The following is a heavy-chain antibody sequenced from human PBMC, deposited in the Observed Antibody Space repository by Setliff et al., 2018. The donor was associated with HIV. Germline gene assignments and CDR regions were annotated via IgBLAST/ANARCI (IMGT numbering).Heavy chain of an antibody. D-gene: IGHD2-15*01. V-gene: IGHV4-4*07. CDR2: LYVSGDT. CDR1: DDPISSYY. J-gene: IGHJ6*03. CDR3: ALTGHRLLRGYMDV. Sequence: SENLSLTCYVTDDPISSYYWSWVRQPAGKGLEWIGRLYVSGDTNYNPSLKSRVTMSLDTSKKHFSLNLKSVTAADTAVYYCALTGHRLLRGYMDVWGRGTTVTVSS.